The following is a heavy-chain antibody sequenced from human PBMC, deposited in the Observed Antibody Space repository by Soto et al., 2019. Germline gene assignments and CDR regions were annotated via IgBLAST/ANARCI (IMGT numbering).Heavy chain of an antibody. J-gene: IGHJ4*02. CDR2: ISSGSSYT. CDR3: ARRDGSGSYYVLDY. CDR1: GFTFSDYY. D-gene: IGHD3-10*01. Sequence: GGSLRLSCAASGFTFSDYYMSWIRQAPGKGLEWVSYISSGSSYTNYADSVKGRFTISRNNAKNSLYLQMNNLRAEVTAVYYCARRDGSGSYYVLDYWGQGTLVTVSS. V-gene: IGHV3-11*03.